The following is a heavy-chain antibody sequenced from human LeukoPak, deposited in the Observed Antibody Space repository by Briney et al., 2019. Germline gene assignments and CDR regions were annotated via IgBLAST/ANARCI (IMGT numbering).Heavy chain of an antibody. D-gene: IGHD6-19*01. Sequence: GGSLRLSCAASGFTFSSYAMSWVRQAPGKGLEWVSAIGGSGGSTYYADSVKGRFTISRDNSKNTLYLQMNSLRAEDTAVYYCAWAGYSSGWYYGYWGQGTLVTVSS. CDR3: AWAGYSSGWYYGY. CDR1: GFTFSSYA. CDR2: IGGSGGST. J-gene: IGHJ4*02. V-gene: IGHV3-23*01.